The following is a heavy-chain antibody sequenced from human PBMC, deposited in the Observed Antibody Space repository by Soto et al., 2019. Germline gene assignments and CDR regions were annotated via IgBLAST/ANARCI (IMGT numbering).Heavy chain of an antibody. D-gene: IGHD5-18*01. CDR2: IDPSDSYT. V-gene: IGHV5-10-1*01. J-gene: IGHJ2*01. CDR3: ARLKGDTAMARRYWYFDL. CDR1: GYSFTGYW. Sequence: GESLKISCKGSGYSFTGYWISWVRQMPGKGLEWMGRIDPSDSYTNYSPSFQGHVTISADKSISTAYLQWSSLKASDTAMCYCARLKGDTAMARRYWYFDLWGRGTLVTVSS.